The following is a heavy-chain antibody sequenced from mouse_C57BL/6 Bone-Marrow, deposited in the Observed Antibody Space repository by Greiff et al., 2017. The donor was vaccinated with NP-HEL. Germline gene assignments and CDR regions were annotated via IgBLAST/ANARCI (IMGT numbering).Heavy chain of an antibody. D-gene: IGHD1-1*01. J-gene: IGHJ3*01. CDR1: GYAFSSYW. CDR3: ARRIYYYGSSPFAY. CDR2: IYPGDGDT. Sequence: QVQLKQSGAELVKPGASVKISCKASGYAFSSYWMNWVKQRPGKGLEWIGQIYPGDGDTNYNGKFKGKATLTADKSSSPAYMQLSSLTSEDSAVYFCARRIYYYGSSPFAYWGQGTLVTVSA. V-gene: IGHV1-80*01.